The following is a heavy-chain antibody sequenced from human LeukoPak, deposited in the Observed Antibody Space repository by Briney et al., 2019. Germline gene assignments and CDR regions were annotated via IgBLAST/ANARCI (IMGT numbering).Heavy chain of an antibody. CDR2: IYYSVST. V-gene: IGHV4-59*01. D-gene: IGHD3-22*01. Sequence: SETLSLTCTVSGGSISSYYWSWIRQPPGKGLEWIGYIYYSVSTNYNPSLKSRVTISVDTSKNQFSLKLSSVTAADTAVYYCATTYYDSSGYLDWYFDLWGRGTLVTVSS. CDR3: ATTYYDSSGYLDWYFDL. CDR1: GGSISSYY. J-gene: IGHJ2*01.